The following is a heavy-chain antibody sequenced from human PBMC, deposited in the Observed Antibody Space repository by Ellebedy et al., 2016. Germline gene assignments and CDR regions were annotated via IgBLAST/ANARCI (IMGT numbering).Heavy chain of an antibody. CDR2: ISAYNGNT. J-gene: IGHJ4*02. V-gene: IGHV1-18*01. CDR3: ARDQELSSAAGLIDY. Sequence: ASVKVSCKASGYTFTSYGISWVRQAPGQGLEWMGWISAYNGNTNYAQKLQGRVTMTTDTSTSTAYMELRSLRSDDTAVYYCARDQELSSAAGLIDYWGQGTLVTVSS. CDR1: GYTFTSYG. D-gene: IGHD6-13*01.